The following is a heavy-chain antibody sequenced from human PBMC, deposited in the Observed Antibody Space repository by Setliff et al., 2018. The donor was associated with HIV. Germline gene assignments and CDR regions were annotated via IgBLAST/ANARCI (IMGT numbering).Heavy chain of an antibody. D-gene: IGHD3-10*01. V-gene: IGHV3-11*04. CDR1: GFTFGDYY. CDR3: ARGDVVQFRGALDP. Sequence: GESLKISCAASGFTFGDYYMTWIRQAPKKGLECVAYISSRGSVIQYADSVKGRFTISRDNAKNSLSLQMNNLRDEDTAVYFCARGDVVQFRGALDPWGQGALVTVS. J-gene: IGHJ5*02. CDR2: ISSRGSVI.